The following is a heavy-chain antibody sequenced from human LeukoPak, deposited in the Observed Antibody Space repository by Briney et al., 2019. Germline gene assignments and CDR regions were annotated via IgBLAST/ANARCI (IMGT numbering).Heavy chain of an antibody. J-gene: IGHJ5*02. D-gene: IGHD2-2*01. CDR3: TTDPSGPLVVVPAAIPFDP. CDR2: IKSKTDGGTT. V-gene: IGHV3-15*01. Sequence: PGGSLRLSCAASGFTFSNAWMSWVRQAPGKGLEWVGRIKSKTDGGTTDYAAPVKGRFTISRDDSKNTLYLQMNSLKTEDTAVYYCTTDPSGPLVVVPAAIPFDPWGQGTLVTVSS. CDR1: GFTFSNAW.